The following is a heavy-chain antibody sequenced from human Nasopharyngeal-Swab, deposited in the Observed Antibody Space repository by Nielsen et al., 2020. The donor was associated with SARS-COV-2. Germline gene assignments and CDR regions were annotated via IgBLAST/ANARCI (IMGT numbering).Heavy chain of an antibody. V-gene: IGHV5-51*01. J-gene: IGHJ3*02. D-gene: IGHD5-24*01. Sequence: VRQMPGKGLEWLGIIYPGDSDTRYNPPFQGQVTISADKSTSTTYLQWSSLKASDTAMYYCARGGDGDNYRSAFDIRGQGTMVT. CDR3: ARGGDGDNYRSAFDI. CDR2: IYPGDSDT.